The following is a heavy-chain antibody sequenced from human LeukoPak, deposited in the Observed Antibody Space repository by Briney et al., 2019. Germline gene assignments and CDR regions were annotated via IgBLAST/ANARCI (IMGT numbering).Heavy chain of an antibody. D-gene: IGHD1-26*01. Sequence: GGSLRLSCVASGFTFSTYAMSWVRQAPGKGLEWVSAISGSGASTYYADSVEGRFSISRDDSKSTLFLQMNSLRVEDTAVYYCAKASRYSGSFPPGYWGQGTLVTVSS. J-gene: IGHJ4*02. V-gene: IGHV3-23*01. CDR2: ISGSGAST. CDR1: GFTFSTYA. CDR3: AKASRYSGSFPPGY.